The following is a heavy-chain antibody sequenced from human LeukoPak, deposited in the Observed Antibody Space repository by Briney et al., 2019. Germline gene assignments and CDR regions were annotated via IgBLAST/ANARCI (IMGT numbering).Heavy chain of an antibody. J-gene: IGHJ5*02. D-gene: IGHD5-24*01. CDR2: INPNSGGT. CDR1: GYTFTGYY. Sequence: ASVKVSCKASGYTFTGYYMHWVRQAPGQGLEWMGWINPNSGGTSYAQKFQGRVTMTRDTSISTAYMELSRLRSDDTAVYYCARAGPPNWSGWFDPWGQGTLVTVSS. CDR3: ARAGPPNWSGWFDP. V-gene: IGHV1-2*02.